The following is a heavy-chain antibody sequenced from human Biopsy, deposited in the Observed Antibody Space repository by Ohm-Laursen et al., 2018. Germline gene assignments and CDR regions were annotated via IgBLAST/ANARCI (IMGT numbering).Heavy chain of an antibody. CDR3: ARVGAGAPSIDYFDY. D-gene: IGHD1-26*01. Sequence: SETLSLTCTVSGGSIGSFFWSWIRQPPGKGLEGIGFFYYSGSTNYNPSLRSRVTISVDRSKNQFSLELSSVTAADTAVYYCARVGAGAPSIDYFDYWGQGALVTVSS. CDR1: GGSIGSFF. V-gene: IGHV4-59*01. J-gene: IGHJ4*02. CDR2: FYYSGST.